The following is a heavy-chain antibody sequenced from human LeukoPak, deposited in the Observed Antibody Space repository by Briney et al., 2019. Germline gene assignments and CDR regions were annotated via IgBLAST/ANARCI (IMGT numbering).Heavy chain of an antibody. D-gene: IGHD5-24*01. Sequence: GGSLRLSCAASGFTFSSYAMSWVRQAPGKGLEWVSTISGSGGSTYYADSVKGRFTISRDNSKNTLYLQMNSLRAEDTAVYYCARGRRDGYNYYFDYWGQGTLVTVSS. CDR1: GFTFSSYA. CDR3: ARGRRDGYNYYFDY. V-gene: IGHV3-23*01. CDR2: ISGSGGST. J-gene: IGHJ4*02.